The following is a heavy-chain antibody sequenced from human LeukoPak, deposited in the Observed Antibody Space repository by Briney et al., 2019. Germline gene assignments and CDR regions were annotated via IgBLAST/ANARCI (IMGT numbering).Heavy chain of an antibody. J-gene: IGHJ4*02. CDR2: INSDGSST. D-gene: IGHD3-10*01. CDR1: GFTFRSYW. Sequence: GGSLRLSCAASGFTFRSYWMHWVRQAPGKGLVWVSRINSDGSSTSYADSVKGRFTISRDNSKNTLYLQMNSLRAEDTAVYYCARDRSGSLAGGDYWGQGTLVTVSS. V-gene: IGHV3-74*01. CDR3: ARDRSGSLAGGDY.